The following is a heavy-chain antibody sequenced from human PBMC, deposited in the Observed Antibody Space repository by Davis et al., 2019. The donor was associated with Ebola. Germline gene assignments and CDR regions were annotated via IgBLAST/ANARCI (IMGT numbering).Heavy chain of an antibody. D-gene: IGHD6-19*01. J-gene: IGHJ6*02. CDR1: GYTFTSYD. CDR2: MNPNSGNT. V-gene: IGHV1-8*01. Sequence: AASVKVSCKASGYTFTSYDINWVRQATGQGLEWTGWMNPNSGNTGYAQKFQGRVTMTRNTSISTAYMELSSLRSEDTAVYYCARDRGSSGGSRRYYYYGMGVWGQGTTVTVSS. CDR3: ARDRGSSGGSRRYYYYGMGV.